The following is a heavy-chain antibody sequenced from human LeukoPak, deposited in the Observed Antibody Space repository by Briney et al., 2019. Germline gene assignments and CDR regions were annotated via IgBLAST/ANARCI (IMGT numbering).Heavy chain of an antibody. J-gene: IGHJ5*02. Sequence: KPSETLSLTCAVYGGSFSSYYWNWIRQSPGKGLEWIGEINHSGTTKYNPSLKSRVTISVDTPQNQFSLRLSSVTAADTAVYYCTRNNWFDPWGQGTLVTVSS. CDR2: INHSGTT. V-gene: IGHV4-34*01. CDR1: GGSFSSYY. CDR3: TRNNWFDP.